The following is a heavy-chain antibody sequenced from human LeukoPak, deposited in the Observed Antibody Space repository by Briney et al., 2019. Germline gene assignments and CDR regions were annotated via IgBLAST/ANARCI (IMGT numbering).Heavy chain of an antibody. CDR2: ISAYNGNT. CDR1: GYTFTSYG. Sequence: ASVKVSCKASGYTFTSYGISGVRQAPGQGLEWMGWISAYNGNTNYAQKLQGRVTMTTDTSTSTAYMELRSLRSDDTAVYYCARSTLIWFGSSWFDPWGQGTLVTVSS. J-gene: IGHJ5*02. CDR3: ARSTLIWFGSSWFDP. D-gene: IGHD3-10*01. V-gene: IGHV1-18*04.